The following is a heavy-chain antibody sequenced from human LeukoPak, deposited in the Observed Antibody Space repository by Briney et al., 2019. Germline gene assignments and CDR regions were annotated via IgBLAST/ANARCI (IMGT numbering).Heavy chain of an antibody. CDR3: ARPGQLGTLYYGMDV. Sequence: PSETLSLTCAVYGGSFSGYQWSWIRQSPGKGLELIGEINHSGSANYNPSLRSRVTISVDTSKNQFSLKVRSVTAADTAAYYCARPGQLGTLYYGMDVWGQGTTVTVS. D-gene: IGHD3-16*01. CDR2: INHSGSA. J-gene: IGHJ6*02. CDR1: GGSFSGYQ. V-gene: IGHV4-34*01.